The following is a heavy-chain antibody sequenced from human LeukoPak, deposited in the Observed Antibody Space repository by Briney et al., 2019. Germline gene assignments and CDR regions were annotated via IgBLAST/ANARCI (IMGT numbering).Heavy chain of an antibody. CDR2: ISSSSSYI. V-gene: IGHV3-21*01. J-gene: IGHJ6*03. CDR1: GFTFSSYG. Sequence: GGSLRLSCAASGFTFSSYGMNWVRQAPGKGLEWVSSISSSSSYIYYADSVKGRFTISRDNAKNSLYLQMNSLRAEDTAVYYCARESDYYYYMDVWGKGTTVTISS. CDR3: ARESDYYYYMDV.